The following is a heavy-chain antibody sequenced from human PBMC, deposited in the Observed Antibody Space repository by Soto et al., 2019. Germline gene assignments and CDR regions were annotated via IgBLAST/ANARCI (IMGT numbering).Heavy chain of an antibody. J-gene: IGHJ3*02. V-gene: IGHV4-34*01. CDR1: GGSFSGFY. D-gene: IGHD5-18*01. CDR3: ARTGDVNTAMACNAFDI. CDR2: INRSGST. Sequence: QVQLQQWGAGLLKPSETLSLTCAVYGGSFSGFYWTWIRQSPGKGLEWIGQINRSGSTNYNPSLKSRVTMSADTSKNQFSLKLSSVTAADTAVYYCARTGDVNTAMACNAFDIWGQGTMVTVS.